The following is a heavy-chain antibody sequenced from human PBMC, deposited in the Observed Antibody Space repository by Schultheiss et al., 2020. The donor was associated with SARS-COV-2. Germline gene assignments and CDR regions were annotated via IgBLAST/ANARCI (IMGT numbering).Heavy chain of an antibody. CDR2: INPNSGVT. D-gene: IGHD3-3*01. Sequence: ASVKVSCKASGYTFTGYYMHWVRQAPGQGLEWMGWINPNSGVTNYAQNFQGRVTMTRDTSISTGYMELSRLRSDDTAVYYCARDRVLGYDFPVDVWGQGTTVTVSS. CDR3: ARDRVLGYDFPVDV. V-gene: IGHV1-2*02. J-gene: IGHJ6*02. CDR1: GYTFTGYY.